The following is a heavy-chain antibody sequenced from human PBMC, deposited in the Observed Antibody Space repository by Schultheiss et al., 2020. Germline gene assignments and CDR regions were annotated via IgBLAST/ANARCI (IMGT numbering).Heavy chain of an antibody. J-gene: IGHJ5*02. CDR3: ARSCGYSYGWFPSLFYH. D-gene: IGHD5-18*01. V-gene: IGHV4-59*11. CDR2: IYYSGST. CDR1: GGSISSHY. Sequence: SQTLSLTCSVSGGSISSHYWSWIRQPPGKGLEWIGYIYYSGSTNYNPSLKSRVTISVDTSKNQFSLKLSSVTAADTAVYYCARSCGYSYGWFPSLFYHWGQGTLVTVSS.